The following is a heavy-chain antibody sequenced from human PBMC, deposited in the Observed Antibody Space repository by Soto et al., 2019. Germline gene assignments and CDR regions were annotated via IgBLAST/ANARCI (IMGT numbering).Heavy chain of an antibody. CDR3: ARATSRDYVRYFAP. D-gene: IGHD3-9*01. V-gene: IGHV4-59*01. J-gene: IGHJ5*02. CDR2: LYNTGST. CDR1: GGSISRYY. Sequence: SSETLSLTCTVSGGSISRYYWSWIRQPPGKGLEWIGYLYNTGSTIYNPSLKSRVTISVDTSKNQFSLKLNSVTAADTAVYYCARATSRDYVRYFAPWSQGTPVTVSS.